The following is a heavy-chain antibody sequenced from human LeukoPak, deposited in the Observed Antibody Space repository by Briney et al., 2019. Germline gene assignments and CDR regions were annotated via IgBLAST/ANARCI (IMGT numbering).Heavy chain of an antibody. D-gene: IGHD5-12*01. CDR2: IGGSNGIT. J-gene: IGHJ4*02. Sequence: GGSLRLSCAASGFTSGIYAVSWVRQAPGEGLEWVSVIGGSNGITFYVGSVKGRFTISRDNSKDTLYLQMNSLRAEDTAVYYCARNENSGWGYFDYWGQGTLVTVSS. V-gene: IGHV3-23*01. CDR3: ARNENSGWGYFDY. CDR1: GFTSGIYA.